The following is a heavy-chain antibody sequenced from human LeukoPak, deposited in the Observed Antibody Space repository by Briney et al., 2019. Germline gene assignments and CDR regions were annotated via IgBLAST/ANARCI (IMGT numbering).Heavy chain of an antibody. D-gene: IGHD1-14*01. CDR1: GFXVSSNY. V-gene: IGHV3-53*01. J-gene: IGHJ5*02. CDR2: LYSGGRT. CDR3: ARMSGTFNWFDP. Sequence: GGSLRLSCEASGFXVSSNYMTWVRQAPGKGLEWVSVLYSGGRTYYADSVKGRFTISRDNSKNTLYLQMNSLRAEDTAVYYCARMSGTFNWFDPWGQGTLVTVSS.